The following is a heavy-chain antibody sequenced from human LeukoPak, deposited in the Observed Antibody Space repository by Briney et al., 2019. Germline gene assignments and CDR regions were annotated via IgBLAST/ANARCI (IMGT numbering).Heavy chain of an antibody. D-gene: IGHD1-26*01. CDR1: GYTFTSYG. CDR3: ARVGKGATTGRWIWFDP. V-gene: IGHV1-18*01. Sequence: GASVKVSCKASGYTFTSYGISWARQAPGQGLEWMGWISAYNGNTNYAQKLQGRVTMTTDTSTSTAYMELRSLRSDDTAVYYCARVGKGATTGRWIWFDPWGQGTLVTVSP. J-gene: IGHJ5*02. CDR2: ISAYNGNT.